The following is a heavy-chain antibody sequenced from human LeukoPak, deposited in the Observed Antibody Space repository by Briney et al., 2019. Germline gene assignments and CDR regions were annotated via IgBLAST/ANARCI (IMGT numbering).Heavy chain of an antibody. CDR2: IYWNDDK. Sequence: SGPTLVNPTQTLTLTCTFSGFSLSTSGVGVGWIRQPPGKALEWLALIYWNDDKRYSPSLKSRPTITKDTSKNQVVLTMTNMDPVDTATYYCAHDSSNWNYGNNWFDPWGQGTLVTVSS. J-gene: IGHJ5*02. CDR3: AHDSSNWNYGNNWFDP. V-gene: IGHV2-5*01. CDR1: GFSLSTSGVG. D-gene: IGHD1-7*01.